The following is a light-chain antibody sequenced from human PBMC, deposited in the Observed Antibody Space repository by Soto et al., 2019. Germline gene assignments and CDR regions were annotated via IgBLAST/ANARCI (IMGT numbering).Light chain of an antibody. J-gene: IGKJ1*01. CDR2: GAS. CDR1: QSLTNNY. Sequence: EMVSTQSPGTLSLSPGERATLSCRASQSLTNNYFAWYQQKPGRALRLLIDGASTRATGIPDRFSGSGSGTDLTLTISRLEPEDVAVYYCQQYEAVVTFGQGTKVDIK. V-gene: IGKV3-20*01. CDR3: QQYEAVVT.